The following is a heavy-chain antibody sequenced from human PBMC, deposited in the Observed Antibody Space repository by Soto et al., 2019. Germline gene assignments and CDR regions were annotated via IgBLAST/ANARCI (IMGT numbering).Heavy chain of an antibody. CDR3: VRRDSGGFYRFFDS. Sequence: ASVKVSCKASGGSLSTNPISWVRQAPGQGLEWMGGTGSGTGPGNHAQKFQGRLTVTADKSTSTVSMELTNLSSEDTAVYYCVRRDSGGFYRFFDSWGQGTLVTVSS. D-gene: IGHD2-15*01. CDR2: TGSGTGPG. J-gene: IGHJ4*02. CDR1: GGSLSTNP. V-gene: IGHV1-69*06.